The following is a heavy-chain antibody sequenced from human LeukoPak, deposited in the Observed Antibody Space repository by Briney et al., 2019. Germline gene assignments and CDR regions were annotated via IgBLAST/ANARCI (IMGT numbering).Heavy chain of an antibody. V-gene: IGHV4-59*08. D-gene: IGHD4-23*01. CDR2: AYHSGST. CDR3: ARHSTSWGMTTVVNVDY. J-gene: IGHJ4*02. CDR1: GGSISTYY. Sequence: SETLSLTCTVSGGSISTYYWSWIRQPPGKGLEWIGNAYHSGSTNYSPSLESRVTISVDTFKNQFSLRLTSVTAADTAVYYCARHSTSWGMTTVVNVDYWGQGTLVTVSS.